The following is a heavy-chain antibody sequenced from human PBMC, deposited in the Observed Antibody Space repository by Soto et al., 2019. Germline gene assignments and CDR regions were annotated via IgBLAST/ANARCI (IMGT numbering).Heavy chain of an antibody. Sequence: QVQLVESGGRAVQPGRSLRLACATSGFTFRNFGMQWVRQAPGKGLEWVAVIWSDGNKTFYRNSVKGRFTISRDNAENTLFLQMNSLRVEDTVFYYCARSQYCSSASCFAFDYWGRGTLVTVSS. CDR2: IWSDGNKT. CDR3: ARSQYCSSASCFAFDY. J-gene: IGHJ4*02. D-gene: IGHD2-2*01. CDR1: GFTFRNFG. V-gene: IGHV3-33*01.